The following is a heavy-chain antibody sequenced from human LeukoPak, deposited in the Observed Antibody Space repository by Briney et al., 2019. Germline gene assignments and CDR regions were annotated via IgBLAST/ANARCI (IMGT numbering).Heavy chain of an antibody. J-gene: IGHJ4*02. CDR2: ISWNSGSI. Sequence: PGRSLRLSCAASGFTFDDYAMHWVRHAPGKGLEWVSGISWNSGSIGYADSVKGRFTISRDNAKNSLYLQMNSLRAEDTALYYCAKDDTAMAFNFFDYWGQGTLVTVSS. CDR1: GFTFDDYA. CDR3: AKDDTAMAFNFFDY. V-gene: IGHV3-9*01. D-gene: IGHD5-18*01.